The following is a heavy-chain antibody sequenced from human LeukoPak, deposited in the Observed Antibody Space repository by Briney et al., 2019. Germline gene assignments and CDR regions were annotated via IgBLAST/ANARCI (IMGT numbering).Heavy chain of an antibody. CDR2: IYTSGST. J-gene: IGHJ4*02. CDR3: ARHKRSSSWSEAPFDY. CDR1: GGSISSYY. D-gene: IGHD6-13*01. Sequence: SETLSLTCTVSGGSISSYYWSWLRQPPGKGLEWIGYIYTSGSTNYNPSLRSRVPISVDTSKNQFSLKLSSVTAADTAVYYCARHKRSSSWSEAPFDYWGQGTLVTVSS. V-gene: IGHV4-4*09.